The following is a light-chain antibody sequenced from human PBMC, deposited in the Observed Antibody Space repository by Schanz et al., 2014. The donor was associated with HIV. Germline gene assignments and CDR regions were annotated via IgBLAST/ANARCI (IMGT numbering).Light chain of an antibody. CDR2: AAS. CDR1: QDIGNS. Sequence: DIQMTQSPSSLSASVGDRVTITCRASQDIGNSLAWYQQHPGKVPKLLIYAASTLHSGVPSRFTGSGSGTDFSLTISSLQPEDFATYYCQQSYSTPTFGGGTKVEIK. CDR3: QQSYSTPT. V-gene: IGKV1-27*01. J-gene: IGKJ4*01.